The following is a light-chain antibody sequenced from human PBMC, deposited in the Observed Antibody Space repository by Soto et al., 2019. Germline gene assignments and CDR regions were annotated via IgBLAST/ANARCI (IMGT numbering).Light chain of an antibody. V-gene: IGKV3-15*01. CDR3: QQYNNLPET. J-gene: IGKJ1*01. CDR2: GAS. Sequence: EIVMTQSPATLSVSPGERATLSCRASQSVSSNLAWYQQKPGQAPRLLIYGASTRATDVPARFSGSGSGTEFTLTISSLQSEDFAVYYCQQYNNLPETFGQGTKVEIK. CDR1: QSVSSN.